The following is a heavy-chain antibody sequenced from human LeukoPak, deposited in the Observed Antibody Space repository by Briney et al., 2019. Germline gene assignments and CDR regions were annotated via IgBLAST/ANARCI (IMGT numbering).Heavy chain of an antibody. CDR1: GFTFSSYW. Sequence: PGGSLRLSCAASGFTFSSYWMSWVRQAPGKGLEWVANIKQDGSEKYYVDSVKGRFTISRDNAKNSLYLQMNSLRAEDTAVYYCARGQRWLQSYLDYWGQGTPVTVSS. CDR3: ARGQRWLQSYLDY. V-gene: IGHV3-7*01. J-gene: IGHJ4*02. D-gene: IGHD5-24*01. CDR2: IKQDGSEK.